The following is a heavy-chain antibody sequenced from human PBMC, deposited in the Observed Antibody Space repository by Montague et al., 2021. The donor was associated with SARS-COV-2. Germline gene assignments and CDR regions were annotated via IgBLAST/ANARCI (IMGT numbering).Heavy chain of an antibody. D-gene: IGHD3-10*01. Sequence: SLRLSCAASGFTFSNSAMNWVRQAPGKGLEWVSGSSGSDGGTHYADSVKGRFTISRDDSKNALYLQMNSLRAEDTALYYCAKDSDYYGLGYGMDVWGQGTTVTVSS. V-gene: IGHV3-23*01. CDR1: GFTFSNSA. CDR3: AKDSDYYGLGYGMDV. J-gene: IGHJ6*02. CDR2: SSGSDGGT.